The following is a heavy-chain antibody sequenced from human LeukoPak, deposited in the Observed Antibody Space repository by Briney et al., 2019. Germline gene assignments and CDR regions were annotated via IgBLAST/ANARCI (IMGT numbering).Heavy chain of an antibody. CDR3: ARGSMTTVTQTSLGYFDL. D-gene: IGHD4-17*01. CDR2: ISYDGSNK. CDR1: GFTFSSYA. Sequence: GGPLRLSCAASGFTFSSYAMHWVRQAPGKGLEWVAVISYDGSNKYYADSVKGRFTISRDNSKNTLYLQMNSLRAEDTAVYYCARGSMTTVTQTSLGYFDLWGRGTLVTVSS. J-gene: IGHJ2*01. V-gene: IGHV3-30*04.